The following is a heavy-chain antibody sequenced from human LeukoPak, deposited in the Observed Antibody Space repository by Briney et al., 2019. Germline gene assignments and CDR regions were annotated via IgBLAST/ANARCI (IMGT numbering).Heavy chain of an antibody. V-gene: IGHV1-24*01. D-gene: IGHD3-22*01. CDR1: GYTLTELS. J-gene: IGHJ4*02. CDR3: ATSISYYYDSSGSDY. Sequence: ASVKVSCKVSGYTLTELSMHWVRQAPGKGLEWMGGFDTEDGETIYAQKFQGRVTMTEDTSTDTAYMELSSLRSEDTAVYYCATSISYYYDSSGSDYWGQGTLVTVSS. CDR2: FDTEDGET.